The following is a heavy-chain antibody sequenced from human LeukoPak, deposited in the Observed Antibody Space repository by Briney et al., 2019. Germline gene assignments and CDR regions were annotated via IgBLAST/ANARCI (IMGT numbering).Heavy chain of an antibody. CDR2: VIPIFGAA. J-gene: IGHJ4*02. V-gene: IGHV1-69*06. CDR3: ARYVFGVDDTGY. D-gene: IGHD1-14*01. CDR1: ASTFIIYA. Sequence: ASGTLCFTCAASTFIIYAISWVRLPPAQGIGRMGGVIPIFGAANYAQKFQGRVTITADKSTSTAYMELSSLRSEDTAVYYCARYVFGVDDTGYGGQGTLVTVSS.